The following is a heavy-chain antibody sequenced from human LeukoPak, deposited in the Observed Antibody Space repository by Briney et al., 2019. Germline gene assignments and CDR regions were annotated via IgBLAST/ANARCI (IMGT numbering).Heavy chain of an antibody. CDR2: IKQDGDEK. V-gene: IGHV3-7*01. CDR3: AKNGGSWPYYFDY. D-gene: IGHD1-26*01. Sequence: GGSLRLSCAASGFHFSSFWMSWVRQAPGKGLEWVANIKQDGDEKYYVDSVKGRFTISRDNAKNSLYLEMNSLRAEDTALYYCAKNGGSWPYYFDYWGQGTLVTVSS. J-gene: IGHJ4*02. CDR1: GFHFSSFW.